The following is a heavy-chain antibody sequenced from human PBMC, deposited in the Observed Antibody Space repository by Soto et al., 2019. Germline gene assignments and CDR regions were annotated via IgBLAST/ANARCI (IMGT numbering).Heavy chain of an antibody. V-gene: IGHV3-33*01. CDR3: ARSDCGGQCACDY. J-gene: IGHJ4*02. Sequence: PGWSPRLCCAASGFTCGSYSMHWVRKAPGKGLEWVAGIWYDGRIENYADSVKGRFSISRDNSKSTVSLHMNSLRVEDTAIYYCARSDCGGQCACDYWGQGTLVTVSS. CDR1: GFTCGSYS. D-gene: IGHD2-21*01. CDR2: IWYDGRIE.